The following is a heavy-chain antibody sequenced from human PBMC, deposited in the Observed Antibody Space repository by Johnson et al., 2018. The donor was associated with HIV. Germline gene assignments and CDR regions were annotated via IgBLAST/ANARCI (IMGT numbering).Heavy chain of an antibody. CDR3: ARHKGQQYDTFDI. J-gene: IGHJ3*02. Sequence: QVQLVESGGGVVQPGRSLRLSCAASGFTFNSYAMHWVRQAPGKGLEWVAIISYDGSNKYYADSVKGRFTISRENSKNTLYLQMNSLRAEDTAVYYCARHKGQQYDTFDIWGQGTMVTVSS. V-gene: IGHV3-30*04. D-gene: IGHD6-13*01. CDR1: GFTFNSYA. CDR2: ISYDGSNK.